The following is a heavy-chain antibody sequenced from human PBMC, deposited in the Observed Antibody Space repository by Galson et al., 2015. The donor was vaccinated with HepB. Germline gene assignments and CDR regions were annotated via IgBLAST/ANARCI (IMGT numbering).Heavy chain of an antibody. Sequence: SLRLAGATSGFTFNSYAMTWVRQAAGKGLEWVSAISDSGGTTYYADSVKGRFTISRDNSKNTLYLHLSSLRAEDTAVYYCAKDRSYDFWRGYGFDSWGPGTLVTVSS. CDR3: AKDRSYDFWRGYGFDS. V-gene: IGHV3-23*01. CDR2: ISDSGGTT. CDR1: GFTFNSYA. D-gene: IGHD3-3*01. J-gene: IGHJ4*02.